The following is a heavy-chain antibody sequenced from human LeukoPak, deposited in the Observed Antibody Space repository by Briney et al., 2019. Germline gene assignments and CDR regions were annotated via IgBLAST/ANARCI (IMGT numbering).Heavy chain of an antibody. V-gene: IGHV3-30*03. D-gene: IGHD6-13*01. CDR1: GFTFSNYG. CDR2: ISFDGSYK. Sequence: PGGSLRLSCAASGFTFSNYGMHWVRQAPGKGLEWVAVISFDGSYKYYADSVKGRFTISRDNSKNTLYLQMNSLRAEDTAVYFCARSGIAPGGTWDWGQGTLVTVSS. J-gene: IGHJ4*02. CDR3: ARSGIAPGGTWD.